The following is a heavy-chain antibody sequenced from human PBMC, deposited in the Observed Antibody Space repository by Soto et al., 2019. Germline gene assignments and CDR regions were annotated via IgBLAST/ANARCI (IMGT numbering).Heavy chain of an antibody. J-gene: IGHJ4*02. CDR2: ISSMFGAA. V-gene: IGHV1-69*19. CDR1: GGTFNTYA. CDR3: AREVQVHTPAFVY. Sequence: QVQLVQSGAEMKKPGSSVKVSCQSSGGTFNTYAMNWVRQAPGQGPEWMGDISSMFGAATYAPKFQGRVTITADESTGTSYMQLSSLTSEDTALYFCAREVQVHTPAFVYWGQGTLVTVSS. D-gene: IGHD3-10*01.